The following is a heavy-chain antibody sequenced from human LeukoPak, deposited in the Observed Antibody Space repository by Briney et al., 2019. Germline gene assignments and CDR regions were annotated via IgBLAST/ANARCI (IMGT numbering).Heavy chain of an antibody. V-gene: IGHV4-59*08. Sequence: SETLSLTCTVSGGSISSYYWSWIRQPPGKGLEWIGYIYYSGSTNYNPSLKSRVTISVDTSKNQFSLKLSSVTAADMAVYYCARSQWELLGFLDYWGQGTLVTVSS. CDR2: IYYSGST. J-gene: IGHJ4*02. CDR3: ARSQWELLGFLDY. D-gene: IGHD1-26*01. CDR1: GGSISSYY.